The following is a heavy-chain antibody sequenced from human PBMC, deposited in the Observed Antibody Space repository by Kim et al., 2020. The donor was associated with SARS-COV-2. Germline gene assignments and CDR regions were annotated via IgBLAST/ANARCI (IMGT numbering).Heavy chain of an antibody. V-gene: IGHV4-31*03. CDR1: GGFISTGNYY. CDR2: IYKSGST. Sequence: SETLSLTCTVSGGFISTGNYYWSWIRQYPGRGLEWIGFIYKSGSTYYNPSLKSRVTISVDTPKNQFSLYLSSVTAADAALYYCARGRDDYGDLHRGFDPWGQGTLVTVSS. J-gene: IGHJ5*02. D-gene: IGHD4-17*01. CDR3: ARGRDDYGDLHRGFDP.